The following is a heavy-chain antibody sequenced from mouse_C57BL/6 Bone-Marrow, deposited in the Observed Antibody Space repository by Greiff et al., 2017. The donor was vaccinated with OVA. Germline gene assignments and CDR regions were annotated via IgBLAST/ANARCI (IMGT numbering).Heavy chain of an antibody. V-gene: IGHV1-81*01. J-gene: IGHJ3*01. Sequence: VKLVESGAELARPGASVKLSCKASGYTFTSYGISWVKQRTGQGLEWIGEIYPRSGNTYYNETFKGKATLTADKSSSTAYMELRSLTSEDSAVYFCARDRIYEGYSAWFAYWGQGTLVTVSA. CDR3: ARDRIYEGYSAWFAY. CDR1: GYTFTSYG. D-gene: IGHD2-3*01. CDR2: IYPRSGNT.